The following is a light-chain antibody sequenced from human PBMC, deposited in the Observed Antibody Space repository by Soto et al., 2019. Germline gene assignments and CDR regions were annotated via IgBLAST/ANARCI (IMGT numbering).Light chain of an antibody. CDR2: GAS. J-gene: IGKJ2*01. CDR1: QSVSSSY. Sequence: EIVLTQSPGTLSLSPGERATLSCRASQSVSSSYLAWYQQKPGQAPRLLIYGASSRATGIPDRFSGSGYGTEFTLTISRLEPEDFAVYYCQQYGSSPMYTFGQGTKLEIK. V-gene: IGKV3-20*01. CDR3: QQYGSSPMYT.